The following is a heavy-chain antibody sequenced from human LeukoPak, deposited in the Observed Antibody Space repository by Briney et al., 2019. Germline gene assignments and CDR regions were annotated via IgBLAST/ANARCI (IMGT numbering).Heavy chain of an antibody. CDR1: GFTFSSYW. J-gene: IGHJ3*01. Sequence: QPGGSLRLSCAASGFTFSSYWMHWVRQAPGRGLVWVSHINSDGGSTTYADSVEGRFTISRDNAKNTLYLQMNSLRAEDTAVYSCARDYGDAFDLWGQGTMVTVSS. V-gene: IGHV3-74*01. D-gene: IGHD3-16*01. CDR2: INSDGGST. CDR3: ARDYGDAFDL.